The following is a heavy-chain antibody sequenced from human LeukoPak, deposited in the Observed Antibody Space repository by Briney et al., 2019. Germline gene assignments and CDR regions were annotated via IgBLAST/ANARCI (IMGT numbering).Heavy chain of an antibody. CDR3: AKGGVTSVYHAFDI. D-gene: IGHD1-14*01. V-gene: IGHV3-23*01. Sequence: GGSLRLSCAASGFTFTSYAMSWVRQAPGKGLEWVSAISGDASGTYYTDSVKGRFTISRDNSKNTLFLQMNSLRVEDTAVYYCAKGGVTSVYHAFDIWGQGTMVTASS. J-gene: IGHJ3*02. CDR1: GFTFTSYA. CDR2: ISGDASGT.